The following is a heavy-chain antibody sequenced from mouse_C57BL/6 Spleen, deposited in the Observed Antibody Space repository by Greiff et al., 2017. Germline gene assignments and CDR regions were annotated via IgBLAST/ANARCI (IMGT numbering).Heavy chain of an antibody. J-gene: IGHJ2*01. V-gene: IGHV1-50*01. CDR2: IDPSDSYT. D-gene: IGHD1-1*01. CDR1: GYTFTSYW. Sequence: QVQLQQPGAELVKPGASVKLSCKASGYTFTSYWMQWVKQRPGQGLEWIGEIDPSDSYTNYNQKFKGKATLTVDTSSSTAYMQLSSLTSEDSAVYYCARRDYYGSRYYFDYWGQGTTLTVSS. CDR3: ARRDYYGSRYYFDY.